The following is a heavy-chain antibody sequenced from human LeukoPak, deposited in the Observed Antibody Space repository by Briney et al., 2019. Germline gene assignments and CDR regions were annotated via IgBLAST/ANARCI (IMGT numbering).Heavy chain of an antibody. J-gene: IGHJ6*03. CDR3: AKADYDILTGYYSYYYYYMDV. Sequence: GGSLRLSWATAGFTFSSYAMSWVRQAPGKGLEWVSLIGGSGGRTYYADSVKGRFTISRDNSKNTLFLQMNSLRAEDTAVYFCAKADYDILTGYYSYYYYYMDVWGKGTTVTVSS. V-gene: IGHV3-23*01. D-gene: IGHD3-9*01. CDR1: GFTFSSYA. CDR2: IGGSGGRT.